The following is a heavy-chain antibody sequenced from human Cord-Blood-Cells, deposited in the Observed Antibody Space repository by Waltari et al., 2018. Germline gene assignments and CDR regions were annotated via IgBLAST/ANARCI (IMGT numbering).Heavy chain of an antibody. D-gene: IGHD1-1*01. CDR1: GGSFSGYY. J-gene: IGHJ3*02. CDR3: ARGHKVGTHGELETPNAFDI. Sequence: QVQLQQWGAGLLKPSETLSLTCAVYGGSFSGYYWRWIRQPPGKGLEWIGEINHSGSTNYNPSLKSRVTISVDTSKNQFSLKLSSVTAADTAVYYCARGHKVGTHGELETPNAFDIWGQGTMVTVSS. V-gene: IGHV4-34*01. CDR2: INHSGST.